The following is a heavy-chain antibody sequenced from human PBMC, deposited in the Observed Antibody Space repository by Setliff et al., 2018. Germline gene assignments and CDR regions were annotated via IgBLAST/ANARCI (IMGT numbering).Heavy chain of an antibody. Sequence: SETLSLTCTVSGGSISSSSYYWGWIRQPPGKGLEWIGSIYYSGSTYYNPSLKSRVTISVDTSKKKFSLKLSSVTAADTAVYYCARETTYSSSWYGWFDPWGQGTLVTVSS. CDR3: ARETTYSSSWYGWFDP. J-gene: IGHJ5*02. CDR2: IYYSGST. V-gene: IGHV4-39*07. CDR1: GGSISSSSYY. D-gene: IGHD6-13*01.